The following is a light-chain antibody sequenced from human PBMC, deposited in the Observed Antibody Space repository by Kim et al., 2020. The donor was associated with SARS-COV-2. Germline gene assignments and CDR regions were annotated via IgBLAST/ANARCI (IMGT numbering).Light chain of an antibody. J-gene: IGLJ3*02. CDR3: RSADSSGTYWV. CDR1: ALPRQY. CDR2: KDS. V-gene: IGLV3-25*03. Sequence: SYELTQPPSVSVSPGQTARIPCSGDALPRQYAYWYQQKSGQAPVLVIYKDSERPSGIPERFSGSTSGTTVTLTISGVKAEDEADYYCRSADSSGTYWVFG.